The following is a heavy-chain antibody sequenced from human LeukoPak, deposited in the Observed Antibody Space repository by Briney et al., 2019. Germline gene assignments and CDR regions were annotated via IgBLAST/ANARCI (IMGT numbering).Heavy chain of an antibody. D-gene: IGHD3-16*01. J-gene: IGHJ6*02. Sequence: PSETLSLTCTVSGGSISSYYWSWIRQPPGQGLEWIGYIYYSGSTNYNPSLKSRVTISVDTSKNQFSLKLSSMTAADTAVYYCARHVPYYDSDFSAWGMDVWGQGTTVTVSS. CDR2: IYYSGST. CDR3: ARHVPYYDSDFSAWGMDV. CDR1: GGSISSYY. V-gene: IGHV4-59*01.